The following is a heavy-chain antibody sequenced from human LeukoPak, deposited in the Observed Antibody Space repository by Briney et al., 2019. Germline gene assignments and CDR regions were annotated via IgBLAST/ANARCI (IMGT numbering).Heavy chain of an antibody. CDR2: MNPNSGNT. Sequence: ASVKVSCKASGYTFTSHDINWVRQATGQGLEWMGWMNPNSGNTGYAQKFQGRVTMTRNTSISTAYMELSSLRSEDTAVYYCARDRDGYDFWSGYPLDYWGQGTLVTVSS. D-gene: IGHD3-3*01. J-gene: IGHJ4*02. CDR1: GYTFTSHD. CDR3: ARDRDGYDFWSGYPLDY. V-gene: IGHV1-8*01.